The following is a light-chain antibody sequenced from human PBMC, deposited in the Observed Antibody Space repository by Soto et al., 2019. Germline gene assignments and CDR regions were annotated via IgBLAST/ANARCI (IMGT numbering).Light chain of an antibody. CDR3: SSYTNINTRACV. CDR1: SDDIGSYNR. CDR2: EVT. V-gene: IGLV2-14*01. Sequence: QSVLTQPASVSGSPGHSITISCTGTSDDIGSYNRVSWYQQHPGKAPKLIIYEVTDRPSGVSNRFSGSKSGNTASLTISGLQAEDEAEYYCSSYTNINTRACVFGTGTKVTVL. J-gene: IGLJ1*01.